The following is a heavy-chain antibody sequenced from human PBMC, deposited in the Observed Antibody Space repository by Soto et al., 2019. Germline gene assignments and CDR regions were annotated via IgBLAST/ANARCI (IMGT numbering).Heavy chain of an antibody. CDR2: ISGSGGST. D-gene: IGHD1-1*01. CDR3: ATEGAKTTWNFDY. V-gene: IGHV3-23*01. CDR1: GFTFISYA. J-gene: IGHJ4*02. Sequence: QSRGSLRLSCAASGFTFISYAMICFRHAACKWLEWVSAISGSGGSTYYADSVKGRFTISRDDSRKTVSLDMNSLRGEDSAVYYCATEGAKTTWNFDYWGQGTVVTAPQ.